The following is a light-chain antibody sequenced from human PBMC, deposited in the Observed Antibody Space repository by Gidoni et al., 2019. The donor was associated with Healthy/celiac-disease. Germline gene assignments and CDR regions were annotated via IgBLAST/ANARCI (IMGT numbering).Light chain of an antibody. Sequence: SSELTQDPAVSVAVGQTVRITCQGDSLRSYYASWYQQKPGQAPVLVIYGKNNRPSGIPDRFSGSSSGNTASLTITGAQAEDEADYYCNSRDSSGNHHWVFGGGTKLTVL. V-gene: IGLV3-19*01. CDR1: SLRSYY. CDR2: GKN. J-gene: IGLJ3*02. CDR3: NSRDSSGNHHWV.